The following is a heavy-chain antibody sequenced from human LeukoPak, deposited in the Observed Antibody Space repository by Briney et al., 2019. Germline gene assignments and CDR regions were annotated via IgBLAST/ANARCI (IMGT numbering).Heavy chain of an antibody. V-gene: IGHV3-21*01. CDR2: ISSGSTYK. CDR1: GFTFSIYT. Sequence: GGSLRLSCAASGFTFSIYTMNWIRQAPGKGLEWVSSISSGSTYKYYADSVKGRFTIYRDSAKNSLFLQMNSLRAEDTAVYYCARETAAYDILTGWMDVWGQGTTVTVSS. D-gene: IGHD3-9*01. J-gene: IGHJ6*02. CDR3: ARETAAYDILTGWMDV.